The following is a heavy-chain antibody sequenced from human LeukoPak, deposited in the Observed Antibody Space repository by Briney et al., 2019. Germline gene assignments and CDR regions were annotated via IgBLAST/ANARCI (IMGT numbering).Heavy chain of an antibody. CDR1: GGSISSGGYS. D-gene: IGHD3-9*01. J-gene: IGHJ4*02. Sequence: SQTLSLTCAVSGGSISSGGYSWSWIRQPPGKGLEWIGYIYYSGSTYYNPSLKSRVTISVDTSKNQFSLKLSSVTAADTAVYYCARVNYDILTGYSGYAFDIWGQGTLVTVSS. V-gene: IGHV4-30-4*07. CDR3: ARVNYDILTGYSGYAFDI. CDR2: IYYSGST.